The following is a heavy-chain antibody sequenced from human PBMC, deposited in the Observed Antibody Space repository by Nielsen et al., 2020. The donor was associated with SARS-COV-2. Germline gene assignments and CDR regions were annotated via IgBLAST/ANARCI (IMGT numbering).Heavy chain of an antibody. CDR1: GFTFSNYG. J-gene: IGHJ4*02. Sequence: GESLKISCAASGFTFSNYGMHWVRQVAGKGLEWVAIVSRDGSDTFYVDSLRGRFTISRDNSKNTVYLQMNSLRAEDTAVYHCAKDVWSGAHQIGPDYWGQGTLVPVSS. V-gene: IGHV3-30*18. CDR2: VSRDGSDT. D-gene: IGHD3-3*01. CDR3: AKDVWSGAHQIGPDY.